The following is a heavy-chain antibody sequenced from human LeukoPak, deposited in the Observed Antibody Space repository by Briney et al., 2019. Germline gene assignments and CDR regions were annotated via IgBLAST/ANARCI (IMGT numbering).Heavy chain of an antibody. D-gene: IGHD2-15*01. J-gene: IGHJ5*02. CDR1: GFTFSSYA. V-gene: IGHV3-23*01. CDR2: ISGSGGST. CDR3: AGGGYCSGGSCYSPGVTVMVALNH. Sequence: GGSLRLSCAASGFTFSSYAMSWVRQAPGKGLEWVSGISGSGGSTYYADSVKGRFTISRDNSKNTLYLQMNSLRAEDTAVYYCAGGGYCSGGSCYSPGVTVMVALNHWGQGTLVTVSS.